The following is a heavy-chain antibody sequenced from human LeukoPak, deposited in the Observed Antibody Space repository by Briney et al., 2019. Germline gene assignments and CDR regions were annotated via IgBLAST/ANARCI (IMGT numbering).Heavy chain of an antibody. J-gene: IGHJ4*02. D-gene: IGHD4-17*01. Sequence: GGSLRLSCAASGFTVSSNYMSWVRQAPGKGLEWVSVIYSGGSTYYADSVKSRFTISRDNSKNTPYLQMNSLRAEDTAVYYCARALYGDYEGWGQGTLVTVSS. V-gene: IGHV3-53*01. CDR3: ARALYGDYEG. CDR1: GFTVSSNY. CDR2: IYSGGST.